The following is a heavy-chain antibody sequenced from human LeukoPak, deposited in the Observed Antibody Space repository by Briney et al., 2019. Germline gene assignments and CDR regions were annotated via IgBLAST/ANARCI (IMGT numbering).Heavy chain of an antibody. V-gene: IGHV3-74*01. Sequence: GGSLRLSCAASGFTFSSYWMHWVRQASGKGLAWVSRINNDGSSTVYADSVKGRLTISRDNAKNTLYLQMTSLRPEDTAVYYCTRGLQGPDYWGQGTLVTVSP. CDR3: TRGLQGPDY. J-gene: IGHJ4*02. D-gene: IGHD5-24*01. CDR2: INNDGSST. CDR1: GFTFSSYW.